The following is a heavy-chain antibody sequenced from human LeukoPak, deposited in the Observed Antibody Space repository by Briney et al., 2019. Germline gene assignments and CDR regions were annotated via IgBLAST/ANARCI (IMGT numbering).Heavy chain of an antibody. V-gene: IGHV4-34*01. D-gene: IGHD1-26*01. J-gene: IGHJ4*02. CDR1: GGSFSGYY. CDR3: ARGRRGVIDY. Sequence: PSETLSLNCAVYGGSFSGYYWSWIRQPPGQGLEWIGEINHSGSTNYNPSLKSRVTISVDTSKNQSSLKLSSVTAADTAVYYCARGRRGVIDYWGQGTLVTVSS. CDR2: INHSGST.